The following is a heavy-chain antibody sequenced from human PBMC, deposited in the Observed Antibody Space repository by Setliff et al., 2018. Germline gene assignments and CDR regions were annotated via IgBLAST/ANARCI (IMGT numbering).Heavy chain of an antibody. CDR3: ARRPRAVYGSGRRNWFLDY. CDR2: MNPNSGNT. CDR1: GYTFTNYD. V-gene: IGHV1-8*02. D-gene: IGHD3-10*01. Sequence: ASVKVSCKTSGYTFTNYDINWVRQATGQGLEWMGWMNPNSGNTGYAQNFQGRVSMTRNTSISTAYMELNSLTSDDTAVYYCARRPRAVYGSGRRNWFLDYWGQGTLVTVSS. J-gene: IGHJ4*02.